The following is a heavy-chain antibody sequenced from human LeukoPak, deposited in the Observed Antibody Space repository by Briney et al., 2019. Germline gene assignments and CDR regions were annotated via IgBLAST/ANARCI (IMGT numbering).Heavy chain of an antibody. V-gene: IGHV3-48*04. Sequence: GGSLRLSCAASGFTFSSYWMSWVRQAPGMGLEWVSYISSSGSTIYYADSVKGRFTISRDNAKNSLYLQMNSLRAEDTAVYYCARDYGGSSPFDYWGQGTLVIVSS. CDR2: ISSSGSTI. J-gene: IGHJ4*02. CDR3: ARDYGGSSPFDY. D-gene: IGHD4-23*01. CDR1: GFTFSSYW.